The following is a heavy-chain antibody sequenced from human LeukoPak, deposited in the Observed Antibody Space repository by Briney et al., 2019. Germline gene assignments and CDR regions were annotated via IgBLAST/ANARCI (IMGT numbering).Heavy chain of an antibody. J-gene: IGHJ4*02. CDR2: INPSGGST. CDR1: GYTFTSYY. V-gene: IGHV1-46*01. D-gene: IGHD2-2*01. CDR3: ARRGGYCSSTSCSPSFDY. Sequence: ASVKVSCKASGYTFTSYYMHWVRQAPGQGLKWVGIINPSGGSTSYAQKFQGRVTMTRDMSTSTVYMELSGLRSEDTAVYYCARRGGYCSSTSCSPSFDYWGQGTLVTVSS.